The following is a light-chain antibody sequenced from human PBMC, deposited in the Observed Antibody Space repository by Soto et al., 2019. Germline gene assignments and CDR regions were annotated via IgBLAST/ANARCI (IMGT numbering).Light chain of an antibody. CDR3: QQSYSTPIT. CDR2: DAS. Sequence: DIQMTQSPSTLSSSVGDRVTITCRASQSINNWLAWYQQKPGKAPKFLIYDASNLESGVPSRFSGSGSGTDFTLTISSLQPEDFATYYCQQSYSTPITFGQGTRLEIK. V-gene: IGKV1-5*01. J-gene: IGKJ5*01. CDR1: QSINNW.